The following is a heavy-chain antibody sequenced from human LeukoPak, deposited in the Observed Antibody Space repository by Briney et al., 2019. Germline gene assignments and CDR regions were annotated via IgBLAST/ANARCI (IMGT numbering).Heavy chain of an antibody. CDR3: ARDTYYYDSSGYSVYYFDY. Sequence: HPSETLSLTCTVSGGSISSYYWSWIRQPAGKGLEWIGRIYTSGSTNYNPSLKSRVTMSVDTSKNQFSLKLSSVTAADTAVYYCARDTYYYDSSGYSVYYFDYWGQGTLVTVSS. CDR2: IYTSGST. J-gene: IGHJ4*02. V-gene: IGHV4-4*07. CDR1: GGSISSYY. D-gene: IGHD3-22*01.